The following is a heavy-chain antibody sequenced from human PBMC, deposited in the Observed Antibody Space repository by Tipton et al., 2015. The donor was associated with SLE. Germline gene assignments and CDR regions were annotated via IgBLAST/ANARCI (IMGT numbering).Heavy chain of an antibody. Sequence: TLSLTCTVSGDSISRGSYYWTWIRQPPGKGLEWIGRIYTSGSTYYNPSLTSRVTMSVDTSKNQFYLKLSSVTAADTAVYYCVVCSPSSCSYFDYWGQGRLVTVSS. CDR2: IYTSGST. CDR1: GDSISRGSYY. CDR3: VVCSPSSCSYFDY. D-gene: IGHD2-2*01. J-gene: IGHJ4*02. V-gene: IGHV4-61*02.